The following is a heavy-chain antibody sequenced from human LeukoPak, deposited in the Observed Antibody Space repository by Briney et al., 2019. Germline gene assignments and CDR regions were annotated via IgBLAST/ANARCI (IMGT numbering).Heavy chain of an antibody. CDR3: ARRVVVSVTSNDAFDI. Sequence: PSETLSLTCAVSGGSISSYNWYWNWLRQPPGKGLEWFGYIYYTGSTKYNPSIQSRVTISVDTSKNQFSLKLSPVTAADTAVYYCARRVVVSVTSNDAFDIWGQGTMVTVSS. CDR2: IYYTGST. V-gene: IGHV4-59*08. J-gene: IGHJ3*02. D-gene: IGHD2-21*02. CDR1: GGSISSYN.